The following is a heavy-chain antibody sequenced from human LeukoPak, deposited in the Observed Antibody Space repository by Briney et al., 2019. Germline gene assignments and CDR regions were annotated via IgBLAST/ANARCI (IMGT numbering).Heavy chain of an antibody. Sequence: GGSLRLSCAASGFTFSSYGMNWVRQAPGKGLEWVSSISSSSSSYIYYADSVKGRFTISRDNAKNSLYLQMNSLRAEDTAVYYCARAIAAAGTSSWFDPWGQGTLVTVSS. J-gene: IGHJ5*02. D-gene: IGHD6-13*01. CDR3: ARAIAAAGTSSWFDP. CDR2: ISSSSSSYI. CDR1: GFTFSSYG. V-gene: IGHV3-21*01.